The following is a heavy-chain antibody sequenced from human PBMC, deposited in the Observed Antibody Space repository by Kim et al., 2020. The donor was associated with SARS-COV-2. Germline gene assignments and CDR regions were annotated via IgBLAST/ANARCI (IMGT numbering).Heavy chain of an antibody. D-gene: IGHD3-22*01. CDR3: ARATVVMGGYYFDY. V-gene: IGHV4-4*02. CDR1: GGSISSSNW. CDR2: IYHSGST. Sequence: SETLSLTCAVSGGSISSSNWWSWVRQPPGKGLEWIGEIYHSGSTNYNPSLKSRVTISVDKSKNQFSLKLSSVTAADTAVYYCARATVVMGGYYFDYWGQGTLVTVSS. J-gene: IGHJ4*02.